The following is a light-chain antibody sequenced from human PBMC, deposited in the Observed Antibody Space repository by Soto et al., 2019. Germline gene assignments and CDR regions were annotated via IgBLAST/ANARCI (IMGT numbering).Light chain of an antibody. J-gene: IGKJ5*01. Sequence: EIVLTQSPGTLSLSPGERATLSCRASQTVTNDYLAWYQQKDGQAPRLLIYDASTRATGIPDRFSGSGSGTEYTLTISRLEPEDFAVYSCQQYGFSPISFGQGTRLELK. V-gene: IGKV3-20*01. CDR2: DAS. CDR1: QTVTNDY. CDR3: QQYGFSPIS.